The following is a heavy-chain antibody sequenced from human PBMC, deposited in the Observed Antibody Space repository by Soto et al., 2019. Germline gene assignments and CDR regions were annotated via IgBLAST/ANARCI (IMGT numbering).Heavy chain of an antibody. Sequence: QVQLQESGPGLVKPSGTLSLTCAVSGGSISNDDWWSWVRQAPGKGLEWIGEIHHSGRTHYNPSLKSQVSMSLDKSNKQFSLNVNSVTAADTAVYYCARDGRGRYNLGYWGQGTLVTVSS. J-gene: IGHJ4*02. D-gene: IGHD1-1*01. CDR3: ARDGRGRYNLGY. CDR2: IHHSGRT. V-gene: IGHV4-4*02. CDR1: GGSISNDDW.